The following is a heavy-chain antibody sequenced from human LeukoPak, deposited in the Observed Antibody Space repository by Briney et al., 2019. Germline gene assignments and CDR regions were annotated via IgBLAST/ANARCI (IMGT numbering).Heavy chain of an antibody. D-gene: IGHD2-2*01. J-gene: IGHJ4*02. CDR2: ISSNGGST. CDR3: VKRSYCSSTSCSFDY. V-gene: IGHV3-64D*06. CDR1: GFTFSSYA. Sequence: GGSLRLSCSASGFTFSSYAMHWVRQAPGKGLEYVSAISSNGGSTYYADSVKDRFTISRDNSKNTLYLQMSSLRAEDTAVYYCVKRSYCSSTSCSFDYWGQGTLVTVSS.